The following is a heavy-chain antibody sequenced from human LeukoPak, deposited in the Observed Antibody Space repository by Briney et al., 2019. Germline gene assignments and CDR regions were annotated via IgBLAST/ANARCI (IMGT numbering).Heavy chain of an antibody. D-gene: IGHD3-10*01. CDR2: IIAYNGNT. CDR3: AREAGIDYYGSGSRGWFDP. Sequence: GASVKVSCKASGYTFTSYGISWVRQAPGQGLEWMGWIIAYNGNTNYAQRLQGRVTMTTDTSTSTAYMELRSLRSDDTAVYYCAREAGIDYYGSGSRGWFDPWGQGTLVTVSS. CDR1: GYTFTSYG. J-gene: IGHJ5*02. V-gene: IGHV1-18*01.